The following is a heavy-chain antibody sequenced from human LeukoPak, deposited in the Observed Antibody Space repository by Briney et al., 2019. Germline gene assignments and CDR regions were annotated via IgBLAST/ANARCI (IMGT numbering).Heavy chain of an antibody. CDR2: ISYDGSNK. CDR1: GFTFSSYG. V-gene: IGHV3-30*18. Sequence: GGSLRLSCAASGFTFSSYGMRWVRQAPGKGLEWVAVISYDGSNKYYADSVKGRFTISRDNSKNTLYLQMNSLRAEDTAVYYCAKDPSNLQWLPTSNWFDPWGQGTLVTVSS. D-gene: IGHD6-19*01. CDR3: AKDPSNLQWLPTSNWFDP. J-gene: IGHJ5*02.